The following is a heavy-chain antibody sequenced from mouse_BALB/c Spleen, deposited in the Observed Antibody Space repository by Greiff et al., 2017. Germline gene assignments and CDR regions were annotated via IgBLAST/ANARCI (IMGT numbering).Heavy chain of an antibody. V-gene: IGHV14-3*02. J-gene: IGHJ3*01. CDR2: IDPANGNT. CDR3: ARGIFYGSSGFAY. D-gene: IGHD1-1*01. Sequence: EVQLQQSGAELVKPGASVKLSCTASGFNIKDTYMHWVKQRPEQGLEWIGRIDPANGNTKYDPKFQGKATITADTSSNTAYLQLSSLTSEDTAVYYCARGIFYGSSGFAYWGQGTLVTVSA. CDR1: GFNIKDTY.